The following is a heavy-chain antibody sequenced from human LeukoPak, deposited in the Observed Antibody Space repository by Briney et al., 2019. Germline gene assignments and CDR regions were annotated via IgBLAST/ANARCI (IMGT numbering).Heavy chain of an antibody. CDR1: GYTFTGHY. CDR2: ISPNSDDT. J-gene: IGHJ3*02. Sequence: GASVKVSCKASGYTFTGHYMQWVRQAPGQGLEWMGWISPNSDDTLHAQKFQGRVTMARDTSINTAHMELSNLRSDDTAVCYCARARQGAGAYAFDIRGQGTMVTVSS. V-gene: IGHV1-2*02. CDR3: ARARQGAGAYAFDI. D-gene: IGHD1-26*01.